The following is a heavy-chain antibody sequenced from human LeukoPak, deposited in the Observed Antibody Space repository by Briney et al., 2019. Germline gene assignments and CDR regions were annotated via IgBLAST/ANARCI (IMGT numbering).Heavy chain of an antibody. CDR1: GFTFSSYA. V-gene: IGHV3-30-3*01. CDR3: ARGGVVVPAATDFDY. J-gene: IGHJ4*02. Sequence: PGGSLRLSCAAFGFTFSSYAMHWVRQAPGKGLEWVAVISYDGSNKYYAHSVKGRFTISRDKSQNTLYLQMNSLRAEDTAVYYCARGGVVVPAATDFDYWGQGTLVTVSS. CDR2: ISYDGSNK. D-gene: IGHD2-2*01.